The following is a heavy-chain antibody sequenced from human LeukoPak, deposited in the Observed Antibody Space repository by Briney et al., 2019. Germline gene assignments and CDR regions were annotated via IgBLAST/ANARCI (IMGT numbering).Heavy chain of an antibody. Sequence: PSETLSLTCTVSAYSISSGYSWGWIRQPPGKGLEWIGSTYHSVTTYYNPTLKSRVTISVDTSKNQFSLKLNSVTAADTAVYYCARDGRGWYHPIDYGGQGTLVTVSS. CDR3: ARDGRGWYHPIDY. J-gene: IGHJ4*02. CDR1: AYSISSGYS. V-gene: IGHV4-38-2*02. D-gene: IGHD6-19*01. CDR2: TYHSVTT.